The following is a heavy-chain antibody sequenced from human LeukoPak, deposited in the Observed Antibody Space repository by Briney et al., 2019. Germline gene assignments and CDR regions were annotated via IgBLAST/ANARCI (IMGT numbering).Heavy chain of an antibody. CDR1: GYSFTNYW. CDR3: ARHEYYYDSSGYKGVDY. V-gene: IGHV5-10-1*01. J-gene: IGHJ4*02. Sequence: GESLRISCKGSGYSFTNYWISWVRQMPGKGLEWMGKIDPSDSYTNYSPSFQGHVAISADKSISTAYLQWSSLQASDTAMYYCARHEYYYDSSGYKGVDYWGQGTLVTVSS. CDR2: IDPSDSYT. D-gene: IGHD3-22*01.